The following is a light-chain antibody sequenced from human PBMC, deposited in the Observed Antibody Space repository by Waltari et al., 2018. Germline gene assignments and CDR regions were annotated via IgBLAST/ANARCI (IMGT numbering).Light chain of an antibody. Sequence: CRASQSVSSSYLAWYQQKPGQAPRLLIYGASSSATGIPDRFSGSGSGTDFTLTISRLEPEDFAVYYCQQYGSSPLTFGGGTKVEIK. J-gene: IGKJ4*01. CDR3: QQYGSSPLT. CDR2: GAS. V-gene: IGKV3-20*01. CDR1: QSVSSSY.